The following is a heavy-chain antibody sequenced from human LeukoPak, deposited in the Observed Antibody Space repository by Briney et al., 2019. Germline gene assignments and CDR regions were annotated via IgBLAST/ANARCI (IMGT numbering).Heavy chain of an antibody. V-gene: IGHV3-7*01. D-gene: IGHD1-1*01. J-gene: IGHJ4*02. Sequence: GGSLRLSCAASGFTFSSYWMRWVRQAPGRGLEWVANIMEDGSEKYCVDSVKGRFTISRDNAKNSLYLQMNSLRAEDTAVYYCARDPHDNGNDLDYWGQGTLVTVSS. CDR1: GFTFSSYW. CDR3: ARDPHDNGNDLDY. CDR2: IMEDGSEK.